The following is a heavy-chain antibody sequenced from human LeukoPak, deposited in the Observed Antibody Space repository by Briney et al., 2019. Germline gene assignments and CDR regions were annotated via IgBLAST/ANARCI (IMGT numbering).Heavy chain of an antibody. D-gene: IGHD6-19*01. CDR1: GGSFSGYY. CDR3: AGGDYVSGWFVEY. CDR2: IYHTGST. J-gene: IGHJ4*02. V-gene: IGHV4-34*01. Sequence: SETLSLTCAVYGGSFSGYYWTWIRQSPGKGLEWIGEIYHTGSTNFNPSLKSRVTISMDTSKNQFSLNLRSVTAADTAVYYCAGGDYVSGWFVEYWGQGTLVTVSS.